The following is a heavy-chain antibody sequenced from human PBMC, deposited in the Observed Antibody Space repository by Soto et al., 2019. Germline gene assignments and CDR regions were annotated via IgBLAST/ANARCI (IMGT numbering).Heavy chain of an antibody. Sequence: SPGLGRAASRVTVNIYGMSGSRQTTGKGLEWVSAISSSGSTIYYADSVKGRFTISRDNAKNSLYLQMNSLRAEDTAVYYCARDRYCSGGSCWFGPWGQGTLVTGSS. V-gene: IGHV3-11*01. CDR3: ARDRYCSGGSCWFGP. D-gene: IGHD2-15*01. CDR2: ISSSGSTI. J-gene: IGHJ5*02. CDR1: RVTVNIYG.